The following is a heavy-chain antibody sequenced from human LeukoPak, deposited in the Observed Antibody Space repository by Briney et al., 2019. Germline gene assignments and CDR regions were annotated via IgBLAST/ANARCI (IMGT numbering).Heavy chain of an antibody. J-gene: IGHJ4*02. D-gene: IGHD6-19*01. CDR2: IFYRGST. CDR1: GDSISSRSYY. V-gene: IGHV4-39*07. Sequence: SETLSLTCTVSGDSISSRSYYWGWIRQPPGKGLEWIGTIFYRGSTYYNLSLKSRVTISADTSKNQFSLKLTSVTVADTAVYYCARVTQQWPHYYFDYWGQGTLVTVSS. CDR3: ARVTQQWPHYYFDY.